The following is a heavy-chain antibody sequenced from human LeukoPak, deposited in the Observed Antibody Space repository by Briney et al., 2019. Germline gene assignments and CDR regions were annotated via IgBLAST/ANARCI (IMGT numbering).Heavy chain of an antibody. D-gene: IGHD3-9*01. Sequence: SQTLSLTCTVSGGSISSGGYYWSWIRQHPGKGLEWIGYIYTSGSTNYNPSLKSRVTISVDTSKNQFSLKLSSVTAADTAVYYCARGDDSPDWFDPWGQGTLVTVSS. CDR3: ARGDDSPDWFDP. CDR2: IYTSGST. CDR1: GGSISSGGYY. V-gene: IGHV4-61*09. J-gene: IGHJ5*02.